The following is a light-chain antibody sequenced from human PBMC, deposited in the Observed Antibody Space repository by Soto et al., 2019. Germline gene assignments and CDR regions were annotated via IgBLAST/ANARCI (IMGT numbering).Light chain of an antibody. Sequence: QSVLMQPPSVSAAPGQKVTISCSGSSSNIGGNSVSWYQQFPGTAPKLLIYDDDKRPSGIPDRFSGSKSGTSATLGITGFQTGDEADYYCGSWDSSLSAYVFATGTKVTVL. CDR2: DDD. CDR3: GSWDSSLSAYV. J-gene: IGLJ1*01. V-gene: IGLV1-51*01. CDR1: SSNIGGNS.